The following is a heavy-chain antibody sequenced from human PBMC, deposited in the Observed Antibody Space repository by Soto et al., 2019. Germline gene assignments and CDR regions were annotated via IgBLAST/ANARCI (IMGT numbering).Heavy chain of an antibody. CDR2: IWYDGSNK. J-gene: IGHJ4*02. Sequence: QVQLVESGGGVVQPGRSLRLSCAASGFAFSTYGIHWVRQAPGKGLEWVAVIWYDGSNKYYADSVKGRFTISRDNSKNTLYLQMDSLRAEDTAGYYCARAVGPYDYWGQGTLVTVSS. CDR1: GFAFSTYG. CDR3: ARAVGPYDY. D-gene: IGHD1-26*01. V-gene: IGHV3-33*01.